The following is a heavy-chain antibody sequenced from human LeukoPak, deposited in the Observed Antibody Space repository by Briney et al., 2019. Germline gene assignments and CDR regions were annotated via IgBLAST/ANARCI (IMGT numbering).Heavy chain of an antibody. CDR1: GFTFVVYD. CDR2: IDSSATST. V-gene: IGHV3-48*01. J-gene: IGHJ6*02. Sequence: GGSLRLSCAASGFTFVVYDLNWVCQAPGKGLEWVSCIDSSATSTYYADSVKGRFTISRDSATNTLYLQMNSLRAEDTAVYYCARGGGLDVWGQGATVTVSS. CDR3: ARGGGLDV.